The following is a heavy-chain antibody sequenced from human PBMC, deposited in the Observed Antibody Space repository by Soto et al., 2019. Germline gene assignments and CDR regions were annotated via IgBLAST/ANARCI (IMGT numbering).Heavy chain of an antibody. CDR3: ARVDDSKYYYYSYGMDV. CDR2: MNPNSGNT. V-gene: IGHV1-8*01. J-gene: IGHJ6*02. D-gene: IGHD3-22*01. Sequence: ASVKVSCKASGYTFTSYDINWVRQATGQGLEWMGWMNPNSGNTGYAQKFQGRVTMTRNTSISTAYMELSSLRSEDTAVYYCARVDDSKYYYYSYGMDVWGQGTTVTVSS. CDR1: GYTFTSYD.